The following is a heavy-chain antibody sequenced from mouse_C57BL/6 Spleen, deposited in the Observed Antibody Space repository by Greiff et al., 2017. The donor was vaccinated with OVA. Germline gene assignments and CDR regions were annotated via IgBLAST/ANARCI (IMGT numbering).Heavy chain of an antibody. CDR2: ISSGSSTI. Sequence: EVKLMESGGGLVKPGGSLKLSCAASGFTFSDYGMHWVRQAPEKGLEWVAYISSGSSTIYYADTVKGRFTISRDNAKNTLFLQMTSLRSEDTAMYYCAESSNYDAMDYWGQGTSVTVSS. D-gene: IGHD2-5*01. J-gene: IGHJ4*01. CDR3: AESSNYDAMDY. V-gene: IGHV5-17*01. CDR1: GFTFSDYG.